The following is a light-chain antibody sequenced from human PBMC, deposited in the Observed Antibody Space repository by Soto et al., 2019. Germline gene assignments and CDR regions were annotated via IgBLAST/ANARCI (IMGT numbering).Light chain of an antibody. CDR3: QQRRNWPLT. J-gene: IGKJ1*01. V-gene: IGKV3-11*01. CDR2: DAS. Sequence: IVLTHSPATLSLSPWETATLSFRPSQMVSSYLAWYQQKPGQAPRLLIYDASNRATGIPARLSASGSGTDFTLNISSLESEDFAVSYCQQRRNWPLTFGQGTKVDIK. CDR1: QMVSSY.